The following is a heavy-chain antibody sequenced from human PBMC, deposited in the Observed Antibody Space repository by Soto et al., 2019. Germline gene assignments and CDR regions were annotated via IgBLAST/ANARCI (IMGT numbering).Heavy chain of an antibody. V-gene: IGHV3-30*18. D-gene: IGHD3-10*01. CDR1: GFTFSNFG. J-gene: IGHJ4*02. CDR3: AKDDGAGSSAFDN. Sequence: ESGGGVVQPGRSLRLSCAASGFTFSNFGMHWVRQAPGKGLEWVAVISYDGRNKYYADSVKGRFTISRDNSRNTLHLQMNSLRTEDTAVYYCAKDDGAGSSAFDNWGQGILVTVSS. CDR2: ISYDGRNK.